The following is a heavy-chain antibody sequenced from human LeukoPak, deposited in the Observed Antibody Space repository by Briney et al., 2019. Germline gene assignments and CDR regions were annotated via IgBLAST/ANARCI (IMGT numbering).Heavy chain of an antibody. J-gene: IGHJ4*02. V-gene: IGHV3-74*01. CDR1: GFTFTGYW. CDR3: ARSTYSFGGFDY. CDR2: INSDGSRT. Sequence: GGSLRLSCAASGFTFTGYWMHWVRQAPGKGLVVVSRINSDGSRTGYADSVKGRFTISRDNAKKKLYLQMNSLRAEDTAVYYCARSTYSFGGFDYWGQGTLVRVSS. D-gene: IGHD5-18*01.